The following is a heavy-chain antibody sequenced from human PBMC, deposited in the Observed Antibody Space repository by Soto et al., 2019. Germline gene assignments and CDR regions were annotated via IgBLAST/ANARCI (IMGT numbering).Heavy chain of an antibody. V-gene: IGHV3-43*01. J-gene: IGHJ4*02. Sequence: EVQLVESGGGVVQPGGSLRLSCTASGFTFGDYTMHWVRQAPGKGLEWVSLITWDGINIEYADSVRGRFTISRDTSKNSLYLQMNGLRHEDTAFYYCAKDGIAWHWGQGTLVTVSS. CDR1: GFTFGDYT. D-gene: IGHD2-15*01. CDR2: ITWDGINI. CDR3: AKDGIAWH.